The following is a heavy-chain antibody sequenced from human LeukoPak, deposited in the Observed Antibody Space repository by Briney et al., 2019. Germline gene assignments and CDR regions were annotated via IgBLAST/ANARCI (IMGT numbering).Heavy chain of an antibody. J-gene: IGHJ4*02. D-gene: IGHD1-1*01. CDR2: IYYSGST. Sequence: PSETPSLTCTVSGGSISSYYWSWIRQPPGKGLEWIGYIYYSGSTNYKSSLKSRLTISVDPSKNQFSLKLSSVSAADTAVYYCARLMYPTATAGMDYWGQGTLVTVSS. CDR3: ARLMYPTATAGMDY. V-gene: IGHV4-59*01. CDR1: GGSISSYY.